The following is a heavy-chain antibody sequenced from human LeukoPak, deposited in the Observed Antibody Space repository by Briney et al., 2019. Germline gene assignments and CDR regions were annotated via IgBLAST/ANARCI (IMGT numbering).Heavy chain of an antibody. CDR3: AKPYYYGSRSYMDY. V-gene: IGHV3-30*18. CDR2: ISYDGSNT. CDR1: GFTFSIYG. Sequence: GGSLRLSCAASGFTFSIYGMHWVRQAPGKGLEWGAVISYDGSNTYYADSVKGRFTISRDNSKNMLYLQMNSLRAEDTAVYYCAKPYYYGSRSYMDYWGQGTLVTVSS. J-gene: IGHJ4*02. D-gene: IGHD3-10*01.